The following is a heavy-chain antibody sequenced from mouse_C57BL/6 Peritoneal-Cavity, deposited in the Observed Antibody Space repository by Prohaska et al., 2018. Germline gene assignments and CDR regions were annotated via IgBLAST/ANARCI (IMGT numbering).Heavy chain of an antibody. V-gene: IGHV6-6*01. CDR1: GFTFSDAW. D-gene: IGHD1-1*01. CDR2: IRNKANNHAT. CDR3: LLITTVVAPYFDV. J-gene: IGHJ1*03. Sequence: EVKLEESGGGLVQPGGSMKLSCAASGFTFSDAWMDWVRQSPEKGLEWVAVIRNKANNHATYYAESVKGRFTISRDDSKSSVYLQMNSLRAEDTGIYYCLLITTVVAPYFDVWGTGTTVTVSS.